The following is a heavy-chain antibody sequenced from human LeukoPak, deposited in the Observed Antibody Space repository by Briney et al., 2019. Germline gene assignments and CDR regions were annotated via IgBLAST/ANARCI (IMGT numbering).Heavy chain of an antibody. Sequence: SETLSLTCAVYGGSFSGYYWSWIRQPPGKGLEWIGEINHSGSTNYNPSLKSRVTISVDTSKNQFSLKLSSVTAADTAVYYCARHGRNYDILTGYQRYFDYWGQGTLVTVSS. J-gene: IGHJ4*02. CDR3: ARHGRNYDILTGYQRYFDY. V-gene: IGHV4-34*01. CDR2: INHSGST. D-gene: IGHD3-9*01. CDR1: GGSFSGYY.